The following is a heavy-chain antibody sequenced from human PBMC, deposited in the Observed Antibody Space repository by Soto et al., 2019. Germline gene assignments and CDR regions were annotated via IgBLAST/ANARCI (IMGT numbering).Heavy chain of an antibody. CDR1: GFTFSSYG. CDR3: ARESWQQLVPHRFDY. CDR2: IWYDGSNK. V-gene: IGHV3-33*01. J-gene: IGHJ4*02. D-gene: IGHD6-13*01. Sequence: PGGSLRLSCAASGFTFSSYGMHWVRQAPGKGLEWVAVIWYDGSNKYYADSVKGRFTISRDNSKNTLYLQMNSLRAEDTAVYYCARESWQQLVPHRFDYWGQGTLVTVSS.